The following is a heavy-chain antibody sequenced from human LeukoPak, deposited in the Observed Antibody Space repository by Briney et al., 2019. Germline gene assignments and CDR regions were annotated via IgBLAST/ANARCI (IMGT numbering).Heavy chain of an antibody. V-gene: IGHV4-61*02. J-gene: IGHJ5*02. CDR2: VYRNGST. Sequence: SETLSLTCTVSGGSINSGTYHWSWIRQPAGKGLEWIGRVYRNGSTNYSPSLKGRVSISIDTSKNHFSLKLTSVTAADTAVYYCARGEVFGVATSWFDPWGQGTRVTVSS. D-gene: IGHD3-3*01. CDR1: GGSINSGTYH. CDR3: ARGEVFGVATSWFDP.